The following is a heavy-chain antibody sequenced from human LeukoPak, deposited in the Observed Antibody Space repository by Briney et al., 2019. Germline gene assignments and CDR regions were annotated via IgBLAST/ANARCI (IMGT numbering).Heavy chain of an antibody. CDR2: IYPGDSDT. CDR3: ALAAAGTHDYGDYGFYFDY. V-gene: IGHV5-51*01. D-gene: IGHD4-17*01. Sequence: NRGASLKISCKGSGSSFTSYWIGWVRQLPGKGLEWMGIIYPGDSDTRYSPSFQGQVTISADKSISTAYLQWSSLKASDTAMYYCALAAAGTHDYGDYGFYFDYWGQGTLVTVSS. CDR1: GSSFTSYW. J-gene: IGHJ4*02.